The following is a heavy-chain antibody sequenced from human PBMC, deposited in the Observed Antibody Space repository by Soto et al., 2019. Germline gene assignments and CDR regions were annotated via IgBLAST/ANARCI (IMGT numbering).Heavy chain of an antibody. Sequence: SETLSLTCTVSGGSISSYYWSWIRQPAGKGLEWIGRIYTSGSTNYNPSLKSRVTMSVDTSKNQFSLKLSSVTAADTAVYYCARDRESFSSDRFDPWGQGTLVTVSS. CDR3: ARDRESFSSDRFDP. D-gene: IGHD3-16*01. CDR2: IYTSGST. J-gene: IGHJ5*02. CDR1: GGSISSYY. V-gene: IGHV4-4*07.